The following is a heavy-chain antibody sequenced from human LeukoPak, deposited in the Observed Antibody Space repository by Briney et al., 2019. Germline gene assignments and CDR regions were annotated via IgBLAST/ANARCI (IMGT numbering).Heavy chain of an antibody. CDR2: ISSSGSTI. V-gene: IGHV3-11*04. Sequence: NPGGSLRLSCAASGFSFSDYYMTWIRQAPGKGLEWVSYISSSGSTIYCADSVKGRFTISRDNAKNSLYLQMNSLRAEDTAVYYCARAGYYDYVWGSPYYFDYWGQGTLVTVSS. J-gene: IGHJ4*02. CDR1: GFSFSDYY. CDR3: ARAGYYDYVWGSPYYFDY. D-gene: IGHD3-16*01.